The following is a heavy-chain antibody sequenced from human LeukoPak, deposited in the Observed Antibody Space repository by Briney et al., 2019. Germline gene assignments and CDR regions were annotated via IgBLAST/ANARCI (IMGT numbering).Heavy chain of an antibody. CDR1: GGTFSSYA. D-gene: IGHD3-9*01. V-gene: IGHV1-69*04. CDR2: IIPILGIA. CDR3: ARTILASGTHGDWYFDL. Sequence: SVKVSCKASGGTFSSYAISWVRQAPGQGLEWMGRIIPILGIANYAQKFQGRVTITADKSTSTAYMELSSLRSEDTAVYYCARTILASGTHGDWYFDLWGRGTLVTVSS. J-gene: IGHJ2*01.